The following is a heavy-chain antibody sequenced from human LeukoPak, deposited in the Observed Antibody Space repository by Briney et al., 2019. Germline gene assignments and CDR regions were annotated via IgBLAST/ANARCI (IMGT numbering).Heavy chain of an antibody. CDR2: IKSKTDGGTT. D-gene: IGHD2-8*02. CDR3: TTVSLVYFQH. V-gene: IGHV3-15*01. J-gene: IGHJ1*01. Sequence: GGSLRLSCAASGFTFSSYSMNWVRQAPGKGLEWVGRIKSKTDGGTTDYAAPVEGRLTISRDDSKNTLYLQMNSLKTEDTAVYYCTTVSLVYFQHRGQGTLVTVSS. CDR1: GFTFSSYS.